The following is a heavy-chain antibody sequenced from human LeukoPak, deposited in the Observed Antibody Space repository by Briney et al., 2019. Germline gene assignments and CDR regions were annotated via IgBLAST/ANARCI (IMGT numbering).Heavy chain of an antibody. Sequence: SETLSLTCTVSGGSISSYYWSWIRQPPGKGLEWIGYIYYSGSTNYNPSLKSRVTISVDTSKNQFPLKLSSVTAADTAVYYCASASSIAAAGLFDYWGQGTLVTVSS. CDR1: GGSISSYY. J-gene: IGHJ4*02. D-gene: IGHD6-13*01. V-gene: IGHV4-59*08. CDR2: IYYSGST. CDR3: ASASSIAAAGLFDY.